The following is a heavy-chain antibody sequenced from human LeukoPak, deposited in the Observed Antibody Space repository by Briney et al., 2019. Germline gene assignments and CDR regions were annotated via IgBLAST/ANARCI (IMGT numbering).Heavy chain of an antibody. CDR1: GFTFTSFA. J-gene: IGHJ4*02. D-gene: IGHD6-19*01. CDR3: AKDHGVAVAGMYY. Sequence: GGSLRLSCAASGFTFTSFAMTWVRQAPGKGLEWVSSISGPGSSTYYAESVKGRFTISRDNSRNTLCLQMNSLRAEDTAIYYCAKDHGVAVAGMYYWGQGTLVTVSS. CDR2: ISGPGSST. V-gene: IGHV3-23*01.